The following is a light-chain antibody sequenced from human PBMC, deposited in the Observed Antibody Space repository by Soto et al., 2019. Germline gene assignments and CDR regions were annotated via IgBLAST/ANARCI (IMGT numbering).Light chain of an antibody. CDR1: QSISSW. CDR3: QQYNSYWT. V-gene: IGKV1-5*01. Sequence: GDRVTITCRASQSISSWLAWYQQKPGKAPKLLIYDASSLESGVPSRFSGSGSGTESTLTISSLQPDDFATYYCQQYNSYWTFGQGTRWISN. CDR2: DAS. J-gene: IGKJ1*01.